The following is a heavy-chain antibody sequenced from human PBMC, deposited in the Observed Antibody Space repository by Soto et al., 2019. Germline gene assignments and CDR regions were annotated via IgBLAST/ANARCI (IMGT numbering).Heavy chain of an antibody. CDR3: ATGGYCSSTSCYNFFDY. J-gene: IGHJ4*02. V-gene: IGHV5-51*01. CDR1: GYSFTTYW. CDR2: IYPGDSDT. Sequence: XESLTISGKGSGYSFTTYWIGLVRQMRGKGLEWMGIIYPGDSDTRYSPSFQGQVTISADKSISTAYLQWSSLKASDTAMYYCATGGYCSSTSCYNFFDYWGQGTLVTVSS. D-gene: IGHD2-2*02.